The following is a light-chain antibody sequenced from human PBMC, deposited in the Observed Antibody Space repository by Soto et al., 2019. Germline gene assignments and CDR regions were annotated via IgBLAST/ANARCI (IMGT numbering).Light chain of an antibody. Sequence: EIVMTQSPATLSVSPGERATLSCRASQSVSNNLAWYQQKPVQAPRLLIYGASTRATGFPARFSGSGSGTEFTLTISSLQSEDFAVYYCQQYDNWPYTFGQGTKLEIK. CDR3: QQYDNWPYT. V-gene: IGKV3-15*01. CDR1: QSVSNN. J-gene: IGKJ2*01. CDR2: GAS.